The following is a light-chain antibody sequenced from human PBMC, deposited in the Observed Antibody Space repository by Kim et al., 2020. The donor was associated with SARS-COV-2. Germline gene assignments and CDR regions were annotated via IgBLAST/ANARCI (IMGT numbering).Light chain of an antibody. CDR2: AAS. Sequence: DIQMTQSPSSLSASVGDRVTITCRASQSISNYLNWYQQKPGKAPKLLINAASSLQSGVPSRFSGSGSGTGFTLAISSLQPEDFATYYCQQSFTTPYTFGQGTKLEIK. CDR3: QQSFTTPYT. V-gene: IGKV1-39*01. CDR1: QSISNY. J-gene: IGKJ2*01.